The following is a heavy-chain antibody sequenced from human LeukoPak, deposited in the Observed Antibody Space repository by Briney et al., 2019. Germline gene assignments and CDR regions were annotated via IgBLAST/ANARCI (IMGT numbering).Heavy chain of an antibody. CDR2: IWYDGSNK. CDR1: GFTFSSYG. CDR3: ARESQWLVSEYFQH. D-gene: IGHD6-19*01. Sequence: GRSLRLSCAASGFTFSSYGMHWVRQAPGKGLEWVAVIWYDGSNKYYADSVKGRFTISRDNSKNTLYLQMNSLRAEDTAVYYCARESQWLVSEYFQHWGQGTLVTVSS. J-gene: IGHJ1*01. V-gene: IGHV3-33*01.